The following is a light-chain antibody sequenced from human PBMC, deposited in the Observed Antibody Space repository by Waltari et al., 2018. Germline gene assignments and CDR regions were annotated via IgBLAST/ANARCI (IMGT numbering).Light chain of an antibody. CDR1: SGHSSNV. V-gene: IGLV4-69*01. CDR3: QTGGHGTWV. J-gene: IGLJ3*02. Sequence: QLVLTQSPSASASLGASVKLTCTLSSGHSSNVIAWYQQRPEKGPRYLMKVNRDGSHSKGDEMPDRFSGSSSGAERYLTISSLQSEDEADYYCQTGGHGTWVFGGGTKLTVL. CDR2: VNRDGSH.